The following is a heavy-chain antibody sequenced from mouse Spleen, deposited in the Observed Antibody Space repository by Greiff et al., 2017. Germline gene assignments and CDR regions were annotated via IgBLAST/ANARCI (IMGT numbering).Heavy chain of an antibody. V-gene: IGHV14-4*01. CDR3: TRGGEYYFDY. CDR2: IDPENGDT. D-gene: IGHD2-13*01. Sequence: LVESGAELVRPGASVKLSCTASGFNIKDDYMHWVKQRPEQGLEWIGWIDPENGDTEYASKFQGKATITADTSSNTAYLQLSSLTSEDTAVYYCTRGGEYYFDYWGQGTTLTVSS. J-gene: IGHJ2*01. CDR1: GFNIKDDY.